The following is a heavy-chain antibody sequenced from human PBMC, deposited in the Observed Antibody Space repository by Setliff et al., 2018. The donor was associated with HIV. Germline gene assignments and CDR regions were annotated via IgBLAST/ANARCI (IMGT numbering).Heavy chain of an antibody. D-gene: IGHD2-15*01. CDR1: GGSIISGDHY. CDR3: VALVPGGGGRGP. J-gene: IGHJ5*02. Sequence: SETLSLTCTVSGGSIISGDHYWSWIRQPPGKGLEWIGSIYHSGNTYYMPSLQSRVTISVDMSRNQFSLKLTSVTAADTAIYYCVALVPGGGGRGPWGQGTLVTVSS. CDR2: IYHSGNT. V-gene: IGHV4-39*07.